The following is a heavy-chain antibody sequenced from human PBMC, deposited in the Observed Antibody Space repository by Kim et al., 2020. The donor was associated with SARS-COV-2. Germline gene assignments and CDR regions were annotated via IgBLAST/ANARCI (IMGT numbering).Heavy chain of an antibody. CDR1: GGSFSGYY. Sequence: SETLSLTCAVYGGSFSGYYWSWIRQPPGKGLEWIGEINHSGSTNYNPSLKSRVTISVDTSKNQFSLKLSSVTATDTAVYYCARAVARYSSYVGGYWGQGTLVTVSS. D-gene: IGHD6-6*01. CDR2: INHSGST. J-gene: IGHJ4*02. V-gene: IGHV4-34*01. CDR3: ARAVARYSSYVGGY.